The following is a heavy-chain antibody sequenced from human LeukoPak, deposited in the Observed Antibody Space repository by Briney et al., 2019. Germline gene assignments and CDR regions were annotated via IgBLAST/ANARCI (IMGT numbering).Heavy chain of an antibody. D-gene: IGHD6-13*01. CDR1: GFTLSSYA. J-gene: IGHJ6*03. V-gene: IGHV3-23*01. CDR2: ISGSGGST. CDR3: AKKGIAAAGPIGYYYYMDV. Sequence: GGSLRLSCAASGFTLSSYAMSWVRQAPGKGLEWVSAISGSGGSTYYADSVKGRFTISRDNSKNTLYLQMNSLRAEDTAVYYCAKKGIAAAGPIGYYYYMDVWGKGTTVTVSS.